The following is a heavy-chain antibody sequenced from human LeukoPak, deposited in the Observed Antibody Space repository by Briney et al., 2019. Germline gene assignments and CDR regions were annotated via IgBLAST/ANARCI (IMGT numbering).Heavy chain of an antibody. CDR3: ARPETITASYYMDV. Sequence: GSSVKVSRKASGGTFSSYAISWVRQAPGQGLEWMGGIIPIFGTANYAQKFQGRVTITADKSTSTAYMELSSLRSEDTAVYYCARPETITASYYMDVWGKGTTVTVSS. V-gene: IGHV1-69*06. CDR2: IIPIFGTA. D-gene: IGHD5-12*01. CDR1: GGTFSSYA. J-gene: IGHJ6*03.